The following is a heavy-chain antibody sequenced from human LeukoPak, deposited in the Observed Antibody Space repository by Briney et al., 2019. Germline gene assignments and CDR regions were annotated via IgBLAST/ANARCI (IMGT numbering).Heavy chain of an antibody. CDR2: IYYSGST. CDR3: ARRGYYDSSGYYHAFDI. CDR1: GGSIGSYY. D-gene: IGHD3-22*01. Sequence: SETLSLTCTVSGGSIGSYYWSWIRQPPGKGLEWIGYIYYSGSTNYNPSLKSRVTISVDTSKNQFSLKLSSVTAADTAVYYCARRGYYDSSGYYHAFDIWGQGTMVTVSS. J-gene: IGHJ3*02. V-gene: IGHV4-59*08.